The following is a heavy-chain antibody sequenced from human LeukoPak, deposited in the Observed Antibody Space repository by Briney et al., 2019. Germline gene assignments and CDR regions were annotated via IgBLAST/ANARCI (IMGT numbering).Heavy chain of an antibody. CDR1: GGSISSDCCY. D-gene: IGHD1-7*01. CDR2: VYHSGNT. CDR3: VRRNYYFDY. V-gene: IGHV4-39*01. J-gene: IGHJ4*02. Sequence: SETLSLTCTVSGGSISSDCCYWGWVRQPPGKELEWVGSVYHSGNTYSNPSLKSRLTVSVDTSKNQFSLNLRSVTAADTAVYYCVRRNYYFDYWGQGTPVTVSS.